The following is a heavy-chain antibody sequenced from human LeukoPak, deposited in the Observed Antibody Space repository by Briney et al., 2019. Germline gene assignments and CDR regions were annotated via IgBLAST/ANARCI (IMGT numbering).Heavy chain of an antibody. J-gene: IGHJ5*02. Sequence: SVKVSCKASGYTFTGYYMHWVRQAPGQGLEWMGGIIPIFGTANYAQKFQGRVTITTDESTSTAYMELSSLRSEDTAVYYCARADYGDYAHGWFDPWGQGTLVTVSS. CDR2: IIPIFGTA. D-gene: IGHD4-17*01. V-gene: IGHV1-69*05. CDR1: GYTFTGYY. CDR3: ARADYGDYAHGWFDP.